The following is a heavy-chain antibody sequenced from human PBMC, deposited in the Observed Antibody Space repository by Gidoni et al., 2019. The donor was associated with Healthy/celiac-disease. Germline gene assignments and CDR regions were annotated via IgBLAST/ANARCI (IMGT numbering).Heavy chain of an antibody. D-gene: IGHD2-2*01. J-gene: IGHJ4*02. CDR1: GGTFSSYA. CDR3: ARAHLVVRNLGVGWSDY. Sequence: QVQLVQSGAEVKKPGSSVKVSCKASGGTFSSYAISWVRQAPGQGLEWMGGIIPIFDTANYAQKFQGRVTITADESTSTAYMELSSLRSEDTAVYYCARAHLVVRNLGVGWSDYWGQGTLVTVSS. CDR2: IIPIFDTA. V-gene: IGHV1-69*01.